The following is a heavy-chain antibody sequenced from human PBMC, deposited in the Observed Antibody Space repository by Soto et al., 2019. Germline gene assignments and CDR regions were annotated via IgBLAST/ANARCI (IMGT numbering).Heavy chain of an antibody. CDR3: AKDRTYYDSSGYDY. V-gene: IGHV3-23*01. Sequence: GGSLRLSCAASGFTFNSYAMSWVRQAPGKGLEWVSTIIGSGVSTYYADSVKGRFSVSRDNSKNTLYLQMNSLRADDTAVYYCAKDRTYYDSSGYDYWGQGTLVTVSS. CDR2: IIGSGVST. CDR1: GFTFNSYA. J-gene: IGHJ4*02. D-gene: IGHD3-22*01.